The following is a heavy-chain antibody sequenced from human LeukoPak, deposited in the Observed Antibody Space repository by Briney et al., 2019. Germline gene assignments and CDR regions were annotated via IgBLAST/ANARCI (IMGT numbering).Heavy chain of an antibody. CDR3: ASGIGVCWFDY. CDR2: IRGSGGGK. CDR1: GFTFKIYV. D-gene: IGHD1-1*01. Sequence: GGSLRLSCAASGFTFKIYVMNWVRRAPGKGLERVAAIRGSGGGKDYTDSVKGRLTISRDNSKNTLYLQMNNLRADDPAVYYCASGIGVCWFDYWGQGALVTVSS. J-gene: IGHJ4*02. V-gene: IGHV3-23*01.